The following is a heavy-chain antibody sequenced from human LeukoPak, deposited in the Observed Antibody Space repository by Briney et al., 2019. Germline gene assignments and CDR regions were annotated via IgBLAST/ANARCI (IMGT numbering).Heavy chain of an antibody. CDR3: AKDRVTEP. J-gene: IGHJ5*02. CDR1: RFTFKSYG. V-gene: IGHV3-30*18. CDR2: ILNDGSNK. Sequence: PGGSLRLSCAASRFTFKSYGMHWVRQAPGKGLEWVAVILNDGSNKYYADSVKGRFTISRDNSKNTLYLQMNSLRAEDTAVYYCAKDRVTEPWGQGTLVTVSS. D-gene: IGHD2-21*02.